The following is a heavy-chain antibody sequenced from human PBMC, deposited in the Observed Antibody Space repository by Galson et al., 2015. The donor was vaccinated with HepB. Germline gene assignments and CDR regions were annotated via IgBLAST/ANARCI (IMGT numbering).Heavy chain of an antibody. CDR3: ARMDPSMVRGIDS. V-gene: IGHV1-3*01. J-gene: IGHJ4*02. D-gene: IGHD3-10*01. CDR2: INAGNDDI. CDR1: GYTFTSYT. Sequence: SVKVSCKASGYTFTSYTLHWVRQAPGQGLEWMGWINAGNDDIKYSQKFQGRVAITRDTSASTVYMELSSLRSEDTAVYYCARMDPSMVRGIDSWGQGTLVTVSS.